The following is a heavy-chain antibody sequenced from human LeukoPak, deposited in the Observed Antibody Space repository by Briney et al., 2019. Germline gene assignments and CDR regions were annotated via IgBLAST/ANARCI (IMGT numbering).Heavy chain of an antibody. CDR3: ARVWVGATYRANPEAFDI. J-gene: IGHJ3*02. D-gene: IGHD1-26*01. CDR1: GGSISSGSYY. CDR2: IYTSGST. V-gene: IGHV4-61*02. Sequence: SETLSLTCTVSGGSISSGSYYWSWIRQPAGKGLEWIGRIYTSGSTNYNPSLKSRVTISVDTSKNQFSLKLSSVTAADTAVYYCARVWVGATYRANPEAFDIRGQGTMVTVSS.